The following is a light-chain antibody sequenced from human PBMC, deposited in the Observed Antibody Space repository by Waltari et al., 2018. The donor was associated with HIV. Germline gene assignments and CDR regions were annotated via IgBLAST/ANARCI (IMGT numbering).Light chain of an antibody. Sequence: SSEMTQDPAVSVALGQTVRITCQGDSLRSYYASWYQQKPGRAPVLLIFDKNHRPSGIPDRFSGSTSGNTASLTITGSQAEDEAEYYCHSRDSSGDHLVFGGGTNLTVL. CDR2: DKN. CDR1: SLRSYY. CDR3: HSRDSSGDHLV. V-gene: IGLV3-19*01. J-gene: IGLJ3*02.